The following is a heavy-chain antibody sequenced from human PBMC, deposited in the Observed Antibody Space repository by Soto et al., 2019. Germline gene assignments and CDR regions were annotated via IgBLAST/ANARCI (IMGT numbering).Heavy chain of an antibody. CDR2: LSGSGDTT. CDR3: AKGTQFFYYYAIDV. Sequence: PGGSLRLSCGASGFTFSSYGMNWVRQAPGKGLEWVSALSGSGDTTYYADSVRGRFSISRDNSKNTLYLQMSSLRGEDTAVYYCAKGTQFFYYYAIDVWGQGTTVTVSS. V-gene: IGHV3-23*01. J-gene: IGHJ6*02. CDR1: GFTFSSYG.